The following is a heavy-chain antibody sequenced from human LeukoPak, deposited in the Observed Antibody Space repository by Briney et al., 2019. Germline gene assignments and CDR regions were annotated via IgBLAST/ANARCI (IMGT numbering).Heavy chain of an antibody. D-gene: IGHD3-22*01. CDR3: AREDYYDSGSNDY. Sequence: ASVKVSCKASGYTFTGYYMHWVRQAPGQGLEWMGWINPNSGGTNYAQKFQGRVTMTRDTSIGTAYMELSRLRSDDTAVYYCAREDYYDSGSNDYWGQGTLVTVSS. CDR2: INPNSGGT. CDR1: GYTFTGYY. J-gene: IGHJ4*02. V-gene: IGHV1-2*02.